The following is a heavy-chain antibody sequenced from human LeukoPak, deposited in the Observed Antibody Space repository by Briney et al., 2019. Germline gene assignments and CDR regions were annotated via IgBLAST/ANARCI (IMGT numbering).Heavy chain of an antibody. CDR3: ARAGRIAAAGFLDY. D-gene: IGHD6-13*01. J-gene: IGHJ4*02. Sequence: NPSETLSLTCTVSGGSISSGSYYWSWIRQPAGKGLEWIGRIYTSGSTNYNPSLKSRVTISVDTSKNQFSLKLSSVTAADTAVYYCARAGRIAAAGFLDYWGQGTLVTVSS. V-gene: IGHV4-61*02. CDR1: GGSISSGSYY. CDR2: IYTSGST.